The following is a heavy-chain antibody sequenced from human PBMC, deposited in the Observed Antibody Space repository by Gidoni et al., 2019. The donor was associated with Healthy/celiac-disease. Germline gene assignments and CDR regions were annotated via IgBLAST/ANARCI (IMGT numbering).Heavy chain of an antibody. Sequence: EVQLVESGGGLVKPGGSLRLSCAASGFTFSDHYMDWVRQAPGKGLEWVGRTRNKANSYTTEYAASVKGRFTISRDDSKNSLYLQMNSLKTEDTAVYYCAREGSSWAFDYWGQGTLVTVSS. D-gene: IGHD6-13*01. J-gene: IGHJ4*02. CDR1: GFTFSDHY. CDR3: AREGSSWAFDY. V-gene: IGHV3-72*01. CDR2: TRNKANSYTT.